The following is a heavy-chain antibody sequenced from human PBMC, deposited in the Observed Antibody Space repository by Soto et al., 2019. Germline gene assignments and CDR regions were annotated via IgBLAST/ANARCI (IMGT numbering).Heavy chain of an antibody. D-gene: IGHD4-17*01. Sequence: SVKVSCKASGGTFSSYAISWVRQAPGQGLEWMGGVIPIFGTANYAQKFQGRVTITADESTSTAYMELSSLRSEDTAVYYCARDRDYGGSFDYWGQGTLVTVSS. CDR2: VIPIFGTA. CDR1: GGTFSSYA. CDR3: ARDRDYGGSFDY. V-gene: IGHV1-69*13. J-gene: IGHJ4*02.